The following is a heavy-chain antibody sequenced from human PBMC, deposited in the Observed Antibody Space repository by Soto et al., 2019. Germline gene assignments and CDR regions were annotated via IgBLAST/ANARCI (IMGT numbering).Heavy chain of an antibody. CDR1: GYTFTNFG. V-gene: IGHV1-18*01. Sequence: QVQLVQSGPEVKKPGASVKVSCKTSGYTFTNFGISWVRQAPGQGLEGMGWVTTDKGKTTYAQKFQGRVTMTTDTSTSKAYMELRSLRSDDTAVYYCATRSPAFDYWGQGTLVTVSS. CDR2: VTTDKGKT. J-gene: IGHJ4*02. CDR3: ATRSPAFDY.